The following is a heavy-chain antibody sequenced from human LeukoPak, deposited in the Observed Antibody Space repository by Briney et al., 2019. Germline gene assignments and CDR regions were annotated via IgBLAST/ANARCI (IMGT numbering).Heavy chain of an antibody. D-gene: IGHD4-17*01. J-gene: IGHJ3*02. Sequence: GGSLRLSCAASGFTFSNYAMSWVRQASGKGLEWVSAISGSGGNTYYADSVKGRFTISRDNSKNTLYLQMNSLRAEDTAVYYCAKGGEDDYGAPSDAFDIWGQGTMVTVSS. CDR1: GFTFSNYA. V-gene: IGHV3-23*01. CDR3: AKGGEDDYGAPSDAFDI. CDR2: ISGSGGNT.